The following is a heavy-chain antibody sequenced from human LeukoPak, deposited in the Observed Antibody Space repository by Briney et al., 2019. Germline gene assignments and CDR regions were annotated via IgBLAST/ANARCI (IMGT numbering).Heavy chain of an antibody. D-gene: IGHD4-23*01. J-gene: IGHJ4*02. V-gene: IGHV3-21*01. CDR3: ARVDNYGGNPPDY. CDR1: GFTFNSYT. Sequence: PGGSLRLSCAASGFTFNSYTMYWVRQAPGKGLEWVSSISSSTSYIYYADSVKGRFTISRDNAENSLYLQMNSLRAEDTAVYYCARVDNYGGNPPDYWGQGTLVTVSS. CDR2: ISSSTSYI.